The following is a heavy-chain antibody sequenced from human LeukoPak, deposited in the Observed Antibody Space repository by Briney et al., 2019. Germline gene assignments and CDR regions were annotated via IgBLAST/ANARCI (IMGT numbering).Heavy chain of an antibody. CDR1: GFTFSHYG. CDR3: AKDVGYLTSRPHNRFDP. CDR2: ISYDGSYT. V-gene: IGHV3-30*18. D-gene: IGHD5-18*01. J-gene: IGHJ5*02. Sequence: PGRSLRLSCTASGFTFSHYGMHWVRQAPGKGLEWVALISYDGSYTYHPNSVRGRLTISRDNSKNTLYLQMNTLRPEDTAVYYCAKDVGYLTSRPHNRFDPWGQGTLVTVSS.